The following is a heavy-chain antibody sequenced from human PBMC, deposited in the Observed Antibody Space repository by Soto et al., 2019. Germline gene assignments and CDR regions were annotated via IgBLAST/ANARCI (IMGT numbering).Heavy chain of an antibody. V-gene: IGHV4-59*01. D-gene: IGHD3-22*01. CDR2: MYYSGST. J-gene: IGHJ4*02. CDR3: GGKNYDSSGYFDY. Sequence: LSLTCTVSGGSISSYYWSGIRQPPGKGLEWIGYMYYSGSTNYNPSLKSRVTISVDTSKNQFSLKLSSVTAADTAVYYCGGKNYDSSGYFDYWGQGTLVTVPQ. CDR1: GGSISSYY.